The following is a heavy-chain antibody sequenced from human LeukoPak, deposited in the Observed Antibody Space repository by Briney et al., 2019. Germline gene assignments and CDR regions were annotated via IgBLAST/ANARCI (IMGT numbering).Heavy chain of an antibody. V-gene: IGHV4-34*01. CDR1: GGSFSGYY. CDR2: INHSGST. D-gene: IGHD3-10*01. J-gene: IGHJ6*03. Sequence: SETLSLTCAVYGGSFSGYYWSWIRQPPGKGLEWIGEINHSGSTNHNPSLKSRVAISVDTSKNQFSLKLSSVTAADTAVYYCARGPVQGVIRYYYYYMDVWGKGTTVTVSS. CDR3: ARGPVQGVIRYYYYYMDV.